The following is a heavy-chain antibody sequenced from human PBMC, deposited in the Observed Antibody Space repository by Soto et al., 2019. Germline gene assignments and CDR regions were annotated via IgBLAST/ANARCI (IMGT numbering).Heavy chain of an antibody. V-gene: IGHV3-30-3*01. J-gene: IGHJ6*02. CDR1: EFTFSSDA. CDR3: ARDRDSTGWYRYYYYYYGMDV. CDR2: ISYDGSNK. D-gene: IGHD6-19*01. Sequence: GGSLRLSFSASEFTFSSDAMHLVRQAPGKGLEWVAVISYDGSNKYYADSVKGRFTISRDNSKNTLYLQMNSLRAEDTAVYYCARDRDSTGWYRYYYYYYGMDVWGQGITVTVSS.